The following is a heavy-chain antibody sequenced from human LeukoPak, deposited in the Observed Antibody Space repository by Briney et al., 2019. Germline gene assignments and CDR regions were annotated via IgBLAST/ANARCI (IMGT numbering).Heavy chain of an antibody. V-gene: IGHV3-33*06. CDR3: AKDVRDCSSTSCYSSVFDAFDI. J-gene: IGHJ3*02. D-gene: IGHD2-2*01. Sequence: PGGSLRLSCAASGFTFSSYWMSWVRQAPGKGLEWVAVIWYDGSKKYYADSVKGRFTISRDNSKNTLYLQMNSLRAEDTAVYYCAKDVRDCSSTSCYSSVFDAFDIWGQGTMVTVSS. CDR1: GFTFSSYW. CDR2: IWYDGSKK.